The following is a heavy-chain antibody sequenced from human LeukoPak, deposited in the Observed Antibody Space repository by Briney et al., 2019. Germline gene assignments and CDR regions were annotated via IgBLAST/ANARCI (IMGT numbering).Heavy chain of an antibody. CDR2: IYYSGST. CDR1: GGSISSYY. D-gene: IGHD1-1*01. J-gene: IGHJ4*02. V-gene: IGHV4-59*12. CDR3: ARVNNWTEEPDTGFDY. Sequence: SETLSLTCTVSGGSISSYYWSWIRQPPGKGLERIGYIYYSGSTNYNPSLKSRVTISVDTSKNQFSLKLSSVTPEDTAVYYCARVNNWTEEPDTGFDYWGQGTPATVSS.